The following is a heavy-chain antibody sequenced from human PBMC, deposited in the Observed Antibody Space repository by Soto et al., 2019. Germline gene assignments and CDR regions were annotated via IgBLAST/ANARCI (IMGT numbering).Heavy chain of an antibody. V-gene: IGHV3-30*18. J-gene: IGHJ4*02. CDR3: AKGYCGGDCESRGPTFDY. D-gene: IGHD2-21*02. CDR2: ISFDGNTK. CDR1: GFPFRNYG. Sequence: QVQVVESGGGVVQPGKSLILSCTTSGFPFRNYGMHWVRQAPGKGLEWLAVISFDGNTKYYDDSVKGRFTISRDNSKNTVYLQINSPRPLDTAVHFCAKGYCGGDCESRGPTFDYWGQGTLVTVSS.